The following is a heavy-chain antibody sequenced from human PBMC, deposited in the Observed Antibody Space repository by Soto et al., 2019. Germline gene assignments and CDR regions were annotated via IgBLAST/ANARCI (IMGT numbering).Heavy chain of an antibody. D-gene: IGHD6-19*01. CDR3: AKARFRDSSMFLLDY. J-gene: IGHJ4*02. Sequence: EVQLLESGGGLVQPGGSLRLSCAASGFTFSSCARSWVRQAPGKGQEWVSAISGSGGSTYYADSVKGRFTISRDNSKNTLYLQMNSLRAEDTAVYYCAKARFRDSSMFLLDYWGQGTLVTVSS. CDR2: ISGSGGST. CDR1: GFTFSSCA. V-gene: IGHV3-23*01.